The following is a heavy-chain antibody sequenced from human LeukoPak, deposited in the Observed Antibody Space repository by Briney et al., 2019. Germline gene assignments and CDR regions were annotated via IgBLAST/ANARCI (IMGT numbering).Heavy chain of an antibody. J-gene: IGHJ4*02. CDR3: SKNEAVVTASSSSH. D-gene: IGHD2-21*02. Sequence: PGGSLRLSCAASGFTFDDYGMSWVRQAPGKGLEWVSGISGSGGRTHYADSVKGRFTISRDNTKNTLYLQMNRLRAEDTAVYYCSKNEAVVTASSSSHWGQGTLVTVSS. CDR2: ISGSGGRT. CDR1: GFTFDDYG. V-gene: IGHV3-23*01.